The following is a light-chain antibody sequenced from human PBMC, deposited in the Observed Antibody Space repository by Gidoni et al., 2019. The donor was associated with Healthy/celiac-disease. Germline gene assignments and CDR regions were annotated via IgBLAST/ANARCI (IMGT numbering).Light chain of an antibody. CDR2: KDS. CDR1: AVPKQY. V-gene: IGLV3-25*02. Sequence: SYELTQPPSVSVPPGQTARITCSGDAVPKQYAYWYQQKPGQAPVLVIYKDSERPSGIPERFSGSSSGTTVTLTISGVQAEDEADYYCQSADSSGTSEVFGGGTKLTVL. CDR3: QSADSSGTSEV. J-gene: IGLJ3*02.